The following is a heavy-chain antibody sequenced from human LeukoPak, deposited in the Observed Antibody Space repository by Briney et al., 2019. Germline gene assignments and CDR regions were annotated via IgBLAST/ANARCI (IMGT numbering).Heavy chain of an antibody. D-gene: IGHD3-22*01. Sequence: SETLSLTCDVSGYSINFGHLWGWIRQPPGKGLEWIASINHSGRTYYTPYLKSRVTISVDTLKNQFSLKVTSVTAEDTAMYFCARESSAVAHTMMRDWLDPWGQGTLVTVSS. J-gene: IGHJ5*02. CDR3: ARESSAVAHTMMRDWLDP. CDR2: INHSGRT. V-gene: IGHV4-38-2*02. CDR1: GYSINFGHL.